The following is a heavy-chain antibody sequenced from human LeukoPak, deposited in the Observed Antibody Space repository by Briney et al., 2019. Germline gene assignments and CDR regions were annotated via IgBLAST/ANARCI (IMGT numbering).Heavy chain of an antibody. CDR1: GYTFIGYY. CDR3: ARETGGSTLITLPSND. CDR2: INPNTGAT. J-gene: IGHJ4*02. Sequence: ASVKVSCKAFGYTFIGYYLHWVRQAPGQGLEWMGWINPNTGATKYAQKFQGRVIVTRDRSISTTYVELSSLSFDDTAVYYCARETGGSTLITLPSNDWGQGTLVTVSS. V-gene: IGHV1-2*02. D-gene: IGHD1-20*01.